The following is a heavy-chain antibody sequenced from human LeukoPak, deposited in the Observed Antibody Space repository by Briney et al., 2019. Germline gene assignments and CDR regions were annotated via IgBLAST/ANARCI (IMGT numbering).Heavy chain of an antibody. Sequence: SETLSLTCAVYGGSFSGYYWSWIRQLPGKGLEWIGEFNHSGSTNYNPSLKSRVTISVDTSKNQFSLKLSSVTAADTAVYYCARDPQKPDYDFWSGDAFDIWGQGTMVTVSS. V-gene: IGHV4-34*01. CDR3: ARDPQKPDYDFWSGDAFDI. J-gene: IGHJ3*02. CDR2: FNHSGST. D-gene: IGHD3-3*01. CDR1: GGSFSGYY.